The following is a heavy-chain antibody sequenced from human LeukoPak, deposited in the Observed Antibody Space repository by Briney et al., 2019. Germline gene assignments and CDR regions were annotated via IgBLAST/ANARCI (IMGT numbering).Heavy chain of an antibody. D-gene: IGHD3-22*01. CDR3: ARVGYYDSSGSYYFDY. Sequence: SVKVSCKASGYTFTGYYMHWVRQAPGQGLEWMGRIIPILGIANYAQKFQGRVTITADKSTSTAYMELSSLRSEDTAVYYCARVGYYDSSGSYYFDYWGQGTLVTVSS. V-gene: IGHV1-69*04. CDR1: GYTFTGYY. CDR2: IIPILGIA. J-gene: IGHJ4*02.